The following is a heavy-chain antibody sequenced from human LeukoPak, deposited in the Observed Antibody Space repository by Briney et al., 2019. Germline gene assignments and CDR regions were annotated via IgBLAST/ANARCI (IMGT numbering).Heavy chain of an antibody. Sequence: SETLSLTCSVSGGSISSHYWSWIRQPPGKGLEWIGYIYYSGSTKYNPSLKSQVTISVDTSKNQFSLKLSSVTAADTAVYYCARGGTTVTPGLLWFDPWGQGTLVTVSS. CDR2: IYYSGST. J-gene: IGHJ5*02. D-gene: IGHD4-17*01. V-gene: IGHV4-59*11. CDR1: GGSISSHY. CDR3: ARGGTTVTPGLLWFDP.